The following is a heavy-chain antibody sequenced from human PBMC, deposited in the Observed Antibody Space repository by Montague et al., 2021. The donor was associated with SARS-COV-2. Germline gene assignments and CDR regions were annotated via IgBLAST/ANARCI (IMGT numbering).Heavy chain of an antibody. D-gene: IGHD2-15*01. V-gene: IGHV4-59*08. CDR3: ARQHTIKLGYCSGGSCYSSGFDP. Sequence: SETLSLTCTVSGGSISSYYWSWIRQPPGKGLEWIGYIYYSGSTXXXPSXXXRVTISVDTSKNQFSLKLSSVTAADTAVYYCARQHTIKLGYCSGGSCYSSGFDPWGQGTLVTVSS. CDR1: GGSISSYY. CDR2: IYYSGST. J-gene: IGHJ5*02.